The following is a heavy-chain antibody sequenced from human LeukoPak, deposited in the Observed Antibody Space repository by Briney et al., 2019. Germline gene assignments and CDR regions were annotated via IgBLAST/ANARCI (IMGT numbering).Heavy chain of an antibody. CDR2: IYHSGST. J-gene: IGHJ5*02. V-gene: IGHV4-30-2*01. Sequence: SQSLSLTCAVSGGSISSGGYSWSWIRQPPGKGLEWIGYIYHSGSTYYNPSLKSRVTISVDRSKNQFSLNLSSVPAADTAVYYCARADSSGPNWFAPWGQGTLVTVSS. CDR3: ARADSSGPNWFAP. D-gene: IGHD3-22*01. CDR1: GGSISSGGYS.